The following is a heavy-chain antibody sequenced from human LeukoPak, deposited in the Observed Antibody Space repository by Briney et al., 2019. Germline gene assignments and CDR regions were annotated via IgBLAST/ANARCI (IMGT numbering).Heavy chain of an antibody. D-gene: IGHD4-17*01. V-gene: IGHV1-2*02. Sequence: GASVKVSCKASGYTFTGYYMHWVRQAPGQGLEWMGWINPNSGGTNYAQKFQGRVTMTRDTSISTAYMELSRLRSDDTAVYYCAIPDHDYGDYGDAFDIWGQGTMVTVSS. CDR1: GYTFTGYY. CDR2: INPNSGGT. CDR3: AIPDHDYGDYGDAFDI. J-gene: IGHJ3*02.